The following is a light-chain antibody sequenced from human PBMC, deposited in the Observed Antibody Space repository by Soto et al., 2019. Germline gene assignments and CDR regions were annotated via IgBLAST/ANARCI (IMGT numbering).Light chain of an antibody. CDR2: TAS. CDR3: QRYYDAPFT. CDR1: QGIKNY. V-gene: IGKV1-27*01. Sequence: DIQVTQYPSSLSASVGDRVTITCRASQGIKNYLAWYQQKPGKIPKLLIYTASTLQSGIPPRFSGSGSGTDFTLTINNLQPDDVATYYCQRYYDAPFTFGGGTKVEIK. J-gene: IGKJ4*01.